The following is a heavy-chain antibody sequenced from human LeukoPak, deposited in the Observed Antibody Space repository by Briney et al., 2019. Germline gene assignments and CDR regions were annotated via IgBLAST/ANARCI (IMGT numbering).Heavy chain of an antibody. V-gene: IGHV4-4*02. D-gene: IGHD3-9*01. J-gene: IGHJ3*02. CDR3: ARQLRYFDWSGAFDI. CDR2: IYHSGST. CDR1: GGSISSSNW. Sequence: SETLSLTCAVSGGSISSSNWWSWLRQPPGQGLEGIGEIYHSGSTNYNPSLKSRVTISVDKSKNQFSLKLSSVTAADTAVYYCARQLRYFDWSGAFDIWGQGTMVTVSS.